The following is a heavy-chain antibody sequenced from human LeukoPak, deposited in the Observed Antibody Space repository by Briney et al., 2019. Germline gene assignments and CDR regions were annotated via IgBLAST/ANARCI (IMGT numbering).Heavy chain of an antibody. CDR2: IYYSGST. CDR1: GGSISSYY. D-gene: IGHD4-23*01. CDR3: ARFYGGNPPDAFDI. Sequence: SETLSLTCTVSGGSISSYYWSWIRQPPGKGLEWIGYIYYSGSTNYNPSLKSRATISVDTSNNQFSLKLSSVTAADTAVYYCARFYGGNPPDAFDIWGQGTMVTVSS. J-gene: IGHJ3*02. V-gene: IGHV4-59*01.